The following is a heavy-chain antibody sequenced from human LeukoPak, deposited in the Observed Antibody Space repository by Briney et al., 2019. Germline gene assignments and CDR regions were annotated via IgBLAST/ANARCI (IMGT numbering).Heavy chain of an antibody. J-gene: IGHJ4*02. D-gene: IGHD4/OR15-4a*01. CDR3: ARGGLTDHFDY. CDR2: IYHSGST. CDR1: GYSISSGYH. Sequence: SETLSLTCAVSGYSISSGYHWGWIRQPPGKGLGWIGSIYHSGSTYYNPSLKSRVTISVDTSKNHFSLKLSFVTAADTAVYYCARGGLTDHFDYWGQGTLVTVSS. V-gene: IGHV4-38-2*01.